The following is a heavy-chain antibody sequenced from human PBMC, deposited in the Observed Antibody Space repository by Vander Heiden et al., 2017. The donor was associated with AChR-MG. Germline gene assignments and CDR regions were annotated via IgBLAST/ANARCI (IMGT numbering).Heavy chain of an antibody. J-gene: IGHJ6*02. CDR1: GGTFSSYV. CDR3: AAGYYYVSGSYYTYYGMDV. D-gene: IGHD3-10*01. V-gene: IGHV1-69*04. CDR2: IIPVLGIA. Sequence: QVQLVQSGAEVKKPGSSVKVSCKASGGTFSSYVISRVRQAPGQGLEWMGRIIPVLGIANYAQKFQGRVTITADKSTSTAYMELSSLRFEDTAVYYCAAGYYYVSGSYYTYYGMDVWGQGTTVTVSS.